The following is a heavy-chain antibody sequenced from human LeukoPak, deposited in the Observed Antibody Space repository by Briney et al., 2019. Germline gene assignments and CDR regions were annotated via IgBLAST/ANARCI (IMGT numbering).Heavy chain of an antibody. V-gene: IGHV4-4*09. J-gene: IGHJ3*02. CDR2: ISASGTT. CDR3: ARLPNDAFDI. Sequence: PSETLSLTCTVSGGSISGYYWSWIRQPPGEGLEWIGYISASGTTNYNPSLKSRVTMSVDTSKNQFSLKLGSVTAADTAVYYCARLPNDAFDIWGQGTMVTVSS. CDR1: GGSISGYY.